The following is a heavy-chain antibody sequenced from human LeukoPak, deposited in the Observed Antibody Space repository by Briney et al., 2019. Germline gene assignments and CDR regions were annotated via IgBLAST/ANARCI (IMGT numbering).Heavy chain of an antibody. CDR2: INPSGGST. CDR1: GYTFTSYY. CDR3: ARDDTDYSNLYYFDY. J-gene: IGHJ4*02. D-gene: IGHD4-11*01. Sequence: GASVKVSCKASGYTFTSYYMHWVRQAPGQGLEWMEIINPSGGSTSYAQKFQGRVTMTRDTSTSTVYMELSSLRSEDTAVYYCARDDTDYSNLYYFDYWGQGTLVTVSS. V-gene: IGHV1-46*01.